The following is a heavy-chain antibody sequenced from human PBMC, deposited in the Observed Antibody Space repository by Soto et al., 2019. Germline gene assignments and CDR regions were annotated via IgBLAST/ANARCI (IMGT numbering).Heavy chain of an antibody. CDR2: MNPNSGNT. J-gene: IGHJ4*02. CDR1: GYTFTSYD. Sequence: ASVKVSCKASGYTFTSYDINWVRQATGQGFEWMGWMNPNSGNTGYAQKFRGRVTMTRDTSITTAYMELNSVTAADTAVYYCARGFAIGWYTYFFDLWGQGPLVTVSS. CDR3: ARGFAIGWYTYFFDL. V-gene: IGHV1-8*01. D-gene: IGHD6-19*01.